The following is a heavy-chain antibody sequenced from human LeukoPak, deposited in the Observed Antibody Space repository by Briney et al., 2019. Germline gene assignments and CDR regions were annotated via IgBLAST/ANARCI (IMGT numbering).Heavy chain of an antibody. V-gene: IGHV3-9*01. CDR3: AKEDGQRWLQLRGAFDI. J-gene: IGHJ3*02. CDR2: ISWNSGSI. CDR1: GFTFDDYA. D-gene: IGHD5-24*01. Sequence: GGSLRLSCAASGFTFDDYAMHWVRQAPGKGLEWVSGISWNSGSIGYADSVKGRFTIFRDNAKNSLYLQMNSLRAEDTALYYCAKEDGQRWLQLRGAFDIWGQGTMVTVSS.